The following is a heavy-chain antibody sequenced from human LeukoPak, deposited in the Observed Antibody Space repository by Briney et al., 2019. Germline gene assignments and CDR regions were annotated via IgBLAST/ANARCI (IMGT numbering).Heavy chain of an antibody. D-gene: IGHD1-1*01. CDR2: IRPSGGST. CDR3: ARLDGWNLFDP. V-gene: IGHV3-23*01. CDR1: GFTFSSCD. J-gene: IGHJ5*01. Sequence: AGTLTLSCTVSGFTFSSCDITWVRQPPPRGLEGVSAIRPSGGSTYYGDSFKSRFTISRDNSKNKVYLQMNNMTVDDTAVYYLARLDGWNLFDPWGQGTLVTVSS.